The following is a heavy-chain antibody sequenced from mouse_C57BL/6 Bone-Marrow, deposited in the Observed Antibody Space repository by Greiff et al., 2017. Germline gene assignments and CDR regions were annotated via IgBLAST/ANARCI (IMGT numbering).Heavy chain of an antibody. CDR1: GYTFTNYW. D-gene: IGHD1-1*01. Sequence: LQESGAELVRPGTSVKMSCKASGYTFTNYWIGWAKQRPGHGLEWIGDIYPGGGYTNYNEKFKGKATLTADKSSSTAYMQFSSLTSEDSAIYYCARSGGRYYAMDYWGQGTSVTVSS. J-gene: IGHJ4*01. CDR3: ARSGGRYYAMDY. CDR2: IYPGGGYT. V-gene: IGHV1-63*01.